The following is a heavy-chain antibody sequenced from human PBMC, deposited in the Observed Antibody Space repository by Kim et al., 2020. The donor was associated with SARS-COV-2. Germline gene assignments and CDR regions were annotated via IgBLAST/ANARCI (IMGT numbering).Heavy chain of an antibody. V-gene: IGHV3-30*01. D-gene: IGHD5-18*01. Sequence: DSGKGRFTISRDKSKNTLYLQMNSLRAEDTAVYYCARDPWIQLWPYYFDYWGQGTLVTVSS. CDR3: ARDPWIQLWPYYFDY. J-gene: IGHJ4*02.